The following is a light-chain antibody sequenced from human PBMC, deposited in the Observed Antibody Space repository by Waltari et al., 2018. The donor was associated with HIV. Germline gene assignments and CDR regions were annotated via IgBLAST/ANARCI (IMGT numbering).Light chain of an antibody. CDR1: LLAQQY. J-gene: IGLJ1*01. Sequence: SYELIQPPSVSVSPGQTARITCSGDLLAQQYGYWYQQLPGLAPVLLIYHDTERPSGVPGRFSGSSSGTTFSWTISGVQAEDEADYYCQSADSSGTYVFGTGTKVTVL. CDR3: QSADSSGTYV. V-gene: IGLV3-25*03. CDR2: HDT.